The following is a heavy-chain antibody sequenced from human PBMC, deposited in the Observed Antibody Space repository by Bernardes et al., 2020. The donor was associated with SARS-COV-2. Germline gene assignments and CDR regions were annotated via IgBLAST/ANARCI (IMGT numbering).Heavy chain of an antibody. CDR2: INPNSGGT. D-gene: IGHD6-19*01. Sequence: ASVKVSCKASGYTFTGYYMHWVRQAPGQGLEWMGWINPNSGGTNYAQKFQGRVTMTRDTSISTAYMELSRLRSDDTAVYYCAREDAVAGTDYYYAVDVWGQGTTVTVSS. J-gene: IGHJ6*02. CDR3: AREDAVAGTDYYYAVDV. CDR1: GYTFTGYY. V-gene: IGHV1-2*02.